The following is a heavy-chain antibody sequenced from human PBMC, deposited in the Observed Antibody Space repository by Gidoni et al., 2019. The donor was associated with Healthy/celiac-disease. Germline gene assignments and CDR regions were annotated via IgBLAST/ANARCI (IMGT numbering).Heavy chain of an antibody. V-gene: IGHV1-2*02. D-gene: IGHD5-12*01. Sequence: QVQLVQSGAEVSKPGAPVKVSCKSSGYPFTGHYMHWVRQAPGKGLEWMGWINPNSGGTNYAQKFQGRVTMTRDTSISTAYMELSRLRSDDTAVYYCARDGLYSGYDWGWFDPWGQGTLVTVSS. CDR1: GYPFTGHY. J-gene: IGHJ5*02. CDR2: INPNSGGT. CDR3: ARDGLYSGYDWGWFDP.